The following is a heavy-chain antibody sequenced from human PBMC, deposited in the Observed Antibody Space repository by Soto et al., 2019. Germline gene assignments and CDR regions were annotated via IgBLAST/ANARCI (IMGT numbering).Heavy chain of an antibody. CDR2: INPSGGST. V-gene: IGHV1-46*03. CDR1: GYTFTSYY. J-gene: IGHJ6*03. CDR3: ARADSSGWELGYYYMDV. Sequence: ASVKVSCKASGYTFTSYYMHWVRQAPGQGLEWMGIINPSGGSTSYAQEFQGRVNMTRDTSTSTVYMELSSLRSEDTAVYYCARADSSGWELGYYYMDVWGKGTTVTVSS. D-gene: IGHD6-19*01.